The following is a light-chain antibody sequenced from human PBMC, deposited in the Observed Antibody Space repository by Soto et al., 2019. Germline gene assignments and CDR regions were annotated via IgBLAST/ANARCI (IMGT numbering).Light chain of an antibody. CDR1: QSISSY. CDR2: AAS. V-gene: IGKV1-39*01. J-gene: IGKJ1*01. Sequence: IQMTQSPSPLSASVGDRVTITCRASQSISSYLYWYRRKPGKAPKLLIYAASSSQSGVPSRFSGSGPGTDFPLTITSLQPEDFATYYSQQSYSPPRTFGQGTKVDI. CDR3: QQSYSPPRT.